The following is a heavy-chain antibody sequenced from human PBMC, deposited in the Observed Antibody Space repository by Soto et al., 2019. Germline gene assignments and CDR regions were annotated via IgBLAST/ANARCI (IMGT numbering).Heavy chain of an antibody. CDR3: ARAPYYDFWSGSQPYYYYGMDV. Sequence: PSETLSLTCAVHGGSFSGYYWSWIRQPPGKGLEWIGEINHSGSTNYNPSLKSRVTISVDTSKNQFSLKLSSVTAADTAVYYCARAPYYDFWSGSQPYYYYGMDVWGQGTTVTVSS. CDR1: GGSFSGYY. J-gene: IGHJ6*02. CDR2: INHSGST. V-gene: IGHV4-34*01. D-gene: IGHD3-3*01.